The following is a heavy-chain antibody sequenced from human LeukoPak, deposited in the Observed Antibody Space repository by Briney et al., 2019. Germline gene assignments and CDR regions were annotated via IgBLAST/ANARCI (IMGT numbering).Heavy chain of an antibody. CDR2: IRSKANSYAT. J-gene: IGHJ6*02. D-gene: IGHD3-10*01. V-gene: IGHV3-73*01. Sequence: PGGSLRLSCAASGFTFSGSAMHWVRQASGKGLEWVGRIRSKANSYATAYAASVKGRFTISRDDSKNTAYLQMNSLKTEDTAVYYCTRLYGGSGSFYYYGMDVWGQGTTVTVSS. CDR1: GFTFSGSA. CDR3: TRLYGGSGSFYYYGMDV.